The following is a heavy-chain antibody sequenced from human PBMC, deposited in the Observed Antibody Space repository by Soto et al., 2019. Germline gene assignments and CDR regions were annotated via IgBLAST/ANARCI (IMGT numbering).Heavy chain of an antibody. D-gene: IGHD6-6*01. Sequence: GGSLRLSCAASGFTFSSYDMHWVRQATGKGLEWVSAIGTAGDTYYPGSVKGRFTISRENAKNSLYLQMNSLRAGDTAVYYCARVLPSSSTLKYYYYYMDVWGKGTTVTVSS. CDR3: ARVLPSSSTLKYYYYYMDV. CDR1: GFTFSSYD. V-gene: IGHV3-13*01. J-gene: IGHJ6*03. CDR2: IGTAGDT.